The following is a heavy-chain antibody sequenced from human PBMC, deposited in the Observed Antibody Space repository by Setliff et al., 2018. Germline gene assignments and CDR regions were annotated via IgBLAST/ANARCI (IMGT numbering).Heavy chain of an antibody. J-gene: IGHJ4*01. Sequence: GGSLRLSCAASGFTFSSYGMHWVRQAPGKGLEWVAVIWYDGSNKYYADSVKGRFTISRDNSKNTLYLQMNSLRAEDTAVYYCAKDYGSGSYGRIDYWGHGTLVTVSS. CDR3: AKDYGSGSYGRIDY. V-gene: IGHV3-33*06. CDR1: GFTFSSYG. CDR2: IWYDGSNK. D-gene: IGHD1-26*01.